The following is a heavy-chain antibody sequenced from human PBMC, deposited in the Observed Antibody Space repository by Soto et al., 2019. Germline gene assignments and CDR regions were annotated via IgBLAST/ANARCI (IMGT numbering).Heavy chain of an antibody. J-gene: IGHJ6*02. CDR1: GFAFSGYG. V-gene: IGHV3-33*01. CDR2: IWFDGSDA. Sequence: GGSLRLSCAASGFAFSGYGMHWVRQAPGKGLEWVAFIWFDGSDALYSDSVKGRFTISRDNSKNTLFLQLNSLRGDDTAVYYCAREGYCSGGGCSGGMDVWGQGTTVTVSS. D-gene: IGHD2-15*01. CDR3: AREGYCSGGGCSGGMDV.